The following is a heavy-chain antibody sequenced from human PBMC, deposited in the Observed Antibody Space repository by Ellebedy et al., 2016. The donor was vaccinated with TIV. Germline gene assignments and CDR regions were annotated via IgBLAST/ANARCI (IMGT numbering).Heavy chain of an antibody. J-gene: IGHJ4*02. CDR1: GFTVSSYY. D-gene: IGHD3-10*01. V-gene: IGHV3-53*01. CDR3: ASTGREQVDY. CDR2: IYSGGST. Sequence: GESLKISCAASGFTVSSYYMSWVRQAPGKGLGWVSVIYSGGSTYYADSVKGRFIISRDNSKNTLYLQMNSLGAEDTAVYYCASTGREQVDYWGQGTLVTVSS.